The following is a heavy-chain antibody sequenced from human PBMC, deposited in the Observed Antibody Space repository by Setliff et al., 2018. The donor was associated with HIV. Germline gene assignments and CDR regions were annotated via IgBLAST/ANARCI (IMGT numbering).Heavy chain of an antibody. CDR2: IDPTDGST. CDR3: ARGKQMSRRSDAFDI. V-gene: IGHV1-46*01. CDR1: GDTFSNSA. D-gene: IGHD6-6*01. J-gene: IGHJ3*02. Sequence: EASVKVSCKASGDTFSNSALTWVRQAPGQGLEWMEVIDPTDGSTSFTQKFQGRVTVTRDTSTSTVYMELSGLKSEDTAMYYCARGKQMSRRSDAFDIWGQGTKVTVSS.